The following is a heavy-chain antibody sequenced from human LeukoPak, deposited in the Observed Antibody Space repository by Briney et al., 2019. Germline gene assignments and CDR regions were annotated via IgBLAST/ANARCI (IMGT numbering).Heavy chain of an antibody. CDR3: ASGYLRFDP. V-gene: IGHV3-7*03. CDR2: IKQDGSEK. Sequence: GGSLRLSCAASGFTFDDYGMSWVRQAPGKGLEWVANIKQDGSEKYYVDSVKGRFTISRDNAKNSLYLQMNSLRAEDTAVYYCASGYLRFDPWGQGTLVTVSS. CDR1: GFTFDDYG. J-gene: IGHJ5*02. D-gene: IGHD5-18*01.